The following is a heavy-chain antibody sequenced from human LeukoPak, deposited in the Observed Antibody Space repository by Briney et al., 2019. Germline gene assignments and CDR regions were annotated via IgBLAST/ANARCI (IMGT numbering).Heavy chain of an antibody. V-gene: IGHV1-69*13. CDR3: ATPVGRYSSSWYRPFDY. Sequence: GASVKVSCKASGGTFSSYAISWVRQAPGQGLEWMGGIIPIFGTANYAQKFQGRVTITADESTSTAYMELSSLRSEDTAVYYCATPVGRYSSSWYRPFDYWGQGTLVTVSS. CDR2: IIPIFGTA. J-gene: IGHJ4*02. D-gene: IGHD6-13*01. CDR1: GGTFSSYA.